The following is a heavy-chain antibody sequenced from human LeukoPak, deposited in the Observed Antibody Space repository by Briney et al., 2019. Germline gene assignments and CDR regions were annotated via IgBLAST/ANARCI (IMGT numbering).Heavy chain of an antibody. V-gene: IGHV3-30*18. J-gene: IGHJ4*02. CDR3: AKDREPIRVTTVDY. D-gene: IGHD4-17*01. Sequence: GGSLRLSCAASGFTFSIYGMHWVRQAPGKGLEWVAVISYDGSNKYYADSVKGRFTISRDNSKNTLYLQMNSLRAEDTAVYYCAKDREPIRVTTVDYWGQGTLVTVSS. CDR1: GFTFSIYG. CDR2: ISYDGSNK.